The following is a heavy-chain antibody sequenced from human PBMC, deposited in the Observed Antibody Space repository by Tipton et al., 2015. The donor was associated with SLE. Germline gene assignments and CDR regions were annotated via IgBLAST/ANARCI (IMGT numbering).Heavy chain of an antibody. V-gene: IGHV4-59*01. Sequence: TLSLTCTVSGGSISSYYWSWIRQPPGKGLEWIGYIYYSGSTNYNPSLKSRVTISVDTSKNQFSLKLSSVTAADTAVYYCARDRGLDLRRRGSGGDFWGQGTLVTVSS. J-gene: IGHJ4*02. CDR2: IYYSGST. CDR3: ARDRGLDLRRRGSGGDF. D-gene: IGHD1-7*01. CDR1: GGSISSYY.